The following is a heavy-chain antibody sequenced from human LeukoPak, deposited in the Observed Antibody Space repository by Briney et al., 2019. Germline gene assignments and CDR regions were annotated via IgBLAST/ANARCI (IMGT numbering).Heavy chain of an antibody. V-gene: IGHV4-30-2*01. D-gene: IGHD6-6*01. J-gene: IGHJ4*02. Sequence: SQTLSLTCTVSGGSISSGGYYWSWIRQPPGKGLEWIGYIYHSGSTYYNPSLKSRVTISVDRSKNQFSLKLSSVTAADPAVYYGAGEYSSSFRGGQGTLVTVSS. CDR1: GGSISSGGYY. CDR3: AGEYSSSFR. CDR2: IYHSGST.